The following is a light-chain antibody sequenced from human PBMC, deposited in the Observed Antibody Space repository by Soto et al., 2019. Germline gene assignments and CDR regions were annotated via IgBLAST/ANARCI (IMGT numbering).Light chain of an antibody. V-gene: IGKV1-27*01. CDR1: PGISNY. CDR3: QTYDSVPVI. J-gene: IGKJ3*01. CDR2: DAS. Sequence: DIQMTQAPSSLSASVGARVTITCRASPGISNYLAWYQQKPGKPPKFLIYDASTLQSVVPSRFSGSGSGTDFKLTISSLQPEDVAKYDCQTYDSVPVIFGPGTKVDI.